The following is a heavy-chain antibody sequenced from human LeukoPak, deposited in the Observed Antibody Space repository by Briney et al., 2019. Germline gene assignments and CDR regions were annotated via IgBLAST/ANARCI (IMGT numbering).Heavy chain of an antibody. J-gene: IGHJ6*04. D-gene: IGHD3-10*02. CDR3: AELGITMIGGV. CDR1: GFTFSSYA. V-gene: IGHV3-48*03. CDR2: ISSSGSTI. Sequence: GGSLRLSCAASGFTFSSYAMNWVRQAPGKGLEWVSYISSSGSTIYYADSVKGRFTISRDNAKNSLYLQMNSLRAEDTAVYYCAELGITMIGGVWGEGTTVTISS.